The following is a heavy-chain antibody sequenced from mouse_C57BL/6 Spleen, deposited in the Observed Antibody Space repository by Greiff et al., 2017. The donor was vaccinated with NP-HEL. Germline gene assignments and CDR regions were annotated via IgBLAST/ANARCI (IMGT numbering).Heavy chain of an antibody. CDR2: IDPEAGET. D-gene: IGHD2-1*01. Sequence: EVQLQQSGAELVKPGASVKLSCTASGFNIKDYYMHWVKQRTEQGLEWIGRIDPEAGETKYAPKFQGKAPITADTSSNTAYLQLTSLTSEDTAVYYWAPIYYGNQYYFDYWGQGTTLTVSS. J-gene: IGHJ2*01. CDR3: APIYYGNQYYFDY. V-gene: IGHV14-2*01. CDR1: GFNIKDYY.